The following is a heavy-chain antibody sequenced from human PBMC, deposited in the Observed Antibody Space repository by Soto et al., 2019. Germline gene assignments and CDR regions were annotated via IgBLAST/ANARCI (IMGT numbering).Heavy chain of an antibody. CDR2: RSGYNGNT. J-gene: IGHJ5*02. CDR1: GYTLSSYG. V-gene: IGHV1-18*01. Sequence: QVQLVQSGAEVKKPGASVKVSCKTSGYTLSSYGFTWVRQASGQGIEWIGWRSGYNGNTNYAQRFQGRVTITTDTSMSPALTALRRLRSDDTTVFSCPRKRQLGSWAQATLVYVAS. D-gene: IGHD6-6*01. CDR3: PRKRQLGS.